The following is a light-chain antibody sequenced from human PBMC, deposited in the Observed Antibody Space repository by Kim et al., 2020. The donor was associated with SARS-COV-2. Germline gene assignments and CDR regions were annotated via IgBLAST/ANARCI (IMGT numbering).Light chain of an antibody. CDR1: QSVSSNY. CDR2: GAT. J-gene: IGKJ3*01. Sequence: SPGEAATLSCRASQSVSSNYLAWYQQRPGQAPRLVIYGATNRATGIPDRFSGSGSGTDFTLTISRLGPEDFAVYYCQQYDSSPLTFGPGTKVDIK. CDR3: QQYDSSPLT. V-gene: IGKV3-20*01.